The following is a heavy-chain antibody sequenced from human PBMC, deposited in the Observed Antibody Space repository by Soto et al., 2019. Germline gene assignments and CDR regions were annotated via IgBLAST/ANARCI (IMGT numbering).Heavy chain of an antibody. V-gene: IGHV3-23*01. CDR3: AKDENYDSSGYPYYFDY. Sequence: PGESLRLSCAASGFTFSSYAMSWARQAPGKGLEWVSAISGSGGSTYYADSVKGRFTISRDNSKNTLYLQMNSLRAEDTAVYYRAKDENYDSSGYPYYFDYWGQGTLVTVSS. J-gene: IGHJ4*02. CDR2: ISGSGGST. D-gene: IGHD3-22*01. CDR1: GFTFSSYA.